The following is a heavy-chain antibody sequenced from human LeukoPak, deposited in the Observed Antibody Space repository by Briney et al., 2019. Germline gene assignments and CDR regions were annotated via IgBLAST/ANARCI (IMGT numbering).Heavy chain of an antibody. CDR2: ISYDGSNK. CDR1: GFTFSSYA. J-gene: IGHJ4*02. Sequence: PGGSLRLSCAASGFTFSSYAMSWVRQAPGKGLEWVAVISYDGSNKYYADSVKGRFTISRDNAKNSLYLQMNSLRAEDTAVYYCARDRGYSGYDLLCDYWGQGTLVTVSS. CDR3: ARDRGYSGYDLLCDY. V-gene: IGHV3-30*07. D-gene: IGHD5-12*01.